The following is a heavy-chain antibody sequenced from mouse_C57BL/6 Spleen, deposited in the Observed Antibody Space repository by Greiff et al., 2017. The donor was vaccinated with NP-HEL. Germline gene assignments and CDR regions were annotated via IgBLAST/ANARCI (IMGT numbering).Heavy chain of an antibody. D-gene: IGHD2-3*01. Sequence: QVQLQQPGAELVKPGASVKLSCKASGYTFTSYWMHWVKQRPGQGLEWIGMIHPNSGSTNYNEKFKSKATLTVDKSSSTAYMQLSSLTSEDSAVYYCARSPDGYYVYFDYWGQGTTLTVSS. CDR3: ARSPDGYYVYFDY. V-gene: IGHV1-64*01. CDR2: IHPNSGST. J-gene: IGHJ2*01. CDR1: GYTFTSYW.